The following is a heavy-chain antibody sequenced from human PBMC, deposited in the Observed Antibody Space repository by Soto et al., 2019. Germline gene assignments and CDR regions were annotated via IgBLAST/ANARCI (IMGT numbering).Heavy chain of an antibody. CDR1: GGSISSTTYY. CDR2: INYSGSS. Sequence: QLQLQESGPGLVKPSETLSLTCTVSGGSISSTTYYWDWIRQPPGKGLEWIGNINYSGSSYYNPSLNRRVNISVHTSKNQISLNLSSVTAADTAMYYCARRLFSGSYCSNGVCYPKSGYYDYGGQGTLVTVSS. D-gene: IGHD2-8*01. CDR3: ARRLFSGSYCSNGVCYPKSGYYDY. V-gene: IGHV4-39*01. J-gene: IGHJ4*02.